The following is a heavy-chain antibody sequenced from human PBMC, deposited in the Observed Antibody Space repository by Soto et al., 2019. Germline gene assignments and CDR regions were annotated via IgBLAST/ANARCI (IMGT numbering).Heavy chain of an antibody. J-gene: IGHJ4*02. Sequence: QLRLRESGPGLVKPSETLSLTCSVSGDSITNTTYYWDWIRQPPGKGLEWLGSVYKSGSTYYNPSLKSRVTVSVDTAKNQFSLDLDSVTAADTAVYYCASQRDGYSIDYWGQGSLVTVSS. D-gene: IGHD4-4*01. CDR3: ASQRDGYSIDY. CDR2: VYKSGST. V-gene: IGHV4-39*01. CDR1: GDSITNTTYY.